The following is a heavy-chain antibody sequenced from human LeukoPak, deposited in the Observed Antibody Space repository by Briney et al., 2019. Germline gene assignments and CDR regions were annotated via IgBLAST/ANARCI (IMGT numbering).Heavy chain of an antibody. J-gene: IGHJ5*02. CDR2: ISSSGSTI. CDR3: ARAYSSSWYVLPMGWFDP. D-gene: IGHD6-13*01. V-gene: IGHV3-11*01. CDR1: GFTFSDYY. Sequence: GGSLRLSCAASGFTFSDYYMSWLRQAPGKGLEWVSYISSSGSTIYYADSVKGRFTISRDNAKNSLYLQMNSLRAEDTAVYYCARAYSSSWYVLPMGWFDPWGQGTLVTVSS.